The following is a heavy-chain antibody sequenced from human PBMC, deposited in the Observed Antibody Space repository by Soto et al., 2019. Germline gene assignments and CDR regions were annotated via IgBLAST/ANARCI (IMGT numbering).Heavy chain of an antibody. CDR3: ASDWEAAEVSSYFEL. CDR2: ISRSSSYI. Sequence: WGSLRFSCAGSGFIFSSYAMTWVRHAPGKGPDWVSSISRSSSYIYTADTLRCRFTISRYNAKNRLHLQMNSLRDEDTSVSYCASDWEAAEVSSYFELWGQGALVTFCS. D-gene: IGHD6-25*01. J-gene: IGHJ4*02. V-gene: IGHV3-21*01. CDR1: GFIFSSYA.